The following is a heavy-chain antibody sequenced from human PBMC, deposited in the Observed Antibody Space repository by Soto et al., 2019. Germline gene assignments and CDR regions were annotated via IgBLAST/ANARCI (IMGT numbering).Heavy chain of an antibody. J-gene: IGHJ5*01. CDR1: GGTFSSYA. V-gene: IGHV1-69*13. CDR3: DRGRYCLTGRCFPNWFDS. Sequence: SVKVSCKASGGTFSSYAIIWVRQAPGQGLEWMGGIIPIFGTANYAQKFQGRVTITADESTSTAYMELSSLRSEDTAVYFCDRGRYCLTGRCFPNWFDSWGQGALVTVSS. D-gene: IGHD7-27*01. CDR2: IIPIFGTA.